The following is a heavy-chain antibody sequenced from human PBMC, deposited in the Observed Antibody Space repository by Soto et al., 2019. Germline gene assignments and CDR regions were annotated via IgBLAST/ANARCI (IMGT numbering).Heavy chain of an antibody. CDR1: GFPFSSYS. CDR3: AGYGSSRYGAFDI. CDR2: ISSSSSYI. V-gene: IGHV3-21*01. D-gene: IGHD6-13*01. J-gene: IGHJ3*02. Sequence: LGGSLSLSGAASGFPFSSYSMNWVRQAPGKGLEWGSSISSSSSYIYYADSVKGRFTISRDNAKNSLYLQMNSLRAEDTAVYYCAGYGSSRYGAFDIWGQGTMVTVSS.